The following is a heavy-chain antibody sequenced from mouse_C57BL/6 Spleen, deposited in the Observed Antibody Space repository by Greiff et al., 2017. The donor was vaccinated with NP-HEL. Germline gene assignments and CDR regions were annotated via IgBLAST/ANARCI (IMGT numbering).Heavy chain of an antibody. J-gene: IGHJ4*01. CDR2: IYPGDGDT. CDR1: GYAFSSYW. CDR3: ARRVFDYAMDY. Sequence: QVQLQQSGAELVKPGASVKISCKASGYAFSSYWMNWVKQRPGKGLEWIGQIYPGDGDTNYNGKFKGKATLTADKSSSTAYMQLSSLTSEDSAVDYCARRVFDYAMDYWGQGTSVTVSS. V-gene: IGHV1-80*01.